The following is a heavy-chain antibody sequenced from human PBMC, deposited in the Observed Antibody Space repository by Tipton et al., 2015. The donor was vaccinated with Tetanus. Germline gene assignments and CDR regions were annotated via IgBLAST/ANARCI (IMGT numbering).Heavy chain of an antibody. CDR3: AREGRYYDSSGYPIDY. Sequence: TLSLTCTVSGGSISSYYWSWIRQPPGKGLEWIGYIYYSGSTNYNPSLKSRVTISVDTSKNQFSLKLSSVTAADTAVYYCAREGRYYDSSGYPIDYWGQGTLVTVSS. CDR2: IYYSGST. D-gene: IGHD3-22*01. J-gene: IGHJ4*02. CDR1: GGSISSYY. V-gene: IGHV4-59*12.